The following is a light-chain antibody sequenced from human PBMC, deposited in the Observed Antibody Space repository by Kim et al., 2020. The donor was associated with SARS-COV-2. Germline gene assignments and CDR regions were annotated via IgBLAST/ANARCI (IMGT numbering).Light chain of an antibody. CDR1: QSISNY. V-gene: IGKV1-39*01. CDR3: QQSYSTPRT. Sequence: SASVGDRVTITCRASQSISNYLNWYQQKPGKAPNLLIYAASTLQSGVPSRFSGSGSGADFTLTISSLQPEDFATYYCQQSYSTPRTFGGGTKLEI. J-gene: IGKJ4*01. CDR2: AAS.